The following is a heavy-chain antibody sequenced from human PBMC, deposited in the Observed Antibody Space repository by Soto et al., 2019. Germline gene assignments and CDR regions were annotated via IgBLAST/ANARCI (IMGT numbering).Heavy chain of an antibody. J-gene: IGHJ5*02. CDR3: ARLESVGSGWYSRVNWFDP. Sequence: GESLKISCKGSGYSFTSYWIGWVRQMPGKGLEWMGIIYPGDSDTRYSPSFQGQVTISADKSISTVYLQWSSLKASDTAMYYCARLESVGSGWYSRVNWFDPWGQGTLVTVSS. V-gene: IGHV5-51*01. D-gene: IGHD6-19*01. CDR2: IYPGDSDT. CDR1: GYSFTSYW.